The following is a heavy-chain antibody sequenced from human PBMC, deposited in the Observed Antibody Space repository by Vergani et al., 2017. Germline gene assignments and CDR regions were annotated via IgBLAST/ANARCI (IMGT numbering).Heavy chain of an antibody. V-gene: IGHV3-30*18. Sequence: QVQLVESGGGVVQPGRSLRLSCAASGFTFSSYGMHWVRQAPGKGLEWVAVISYDGSNKYYADSVKGRFTISRDNSKNTLYLQMNSLRAEDTAVYYCAKVAGESVVVPAAANWYFDLWGRGTLVTVSS. D-gene: IGHD2-2*01. CDR3: AKVAGESVVVPAAANWYFDL. J-gene: IGHJ2*01. CDR1: GFTFSSYG. CDR2: ISYDGSNK.